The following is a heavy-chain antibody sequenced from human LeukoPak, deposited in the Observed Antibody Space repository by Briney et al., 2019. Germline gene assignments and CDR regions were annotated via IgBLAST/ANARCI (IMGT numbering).Heavy chain of an antibody. D-gene: IGHD1-26*01. CDR1: GYTFTSYG. Sequence: ASVKVSCKASGYTFTSYGISWVRQAPGQGLEGMGWTSAYNGNTNYAQKLQGRVTMTTDTSTSTAYMELRSLRSDDTAVYYCARVDESYRFDYGGQGTLVTVSP. J-gene: IGHJ4*02. CDR3: ARVDESYRFDY. CDR2: TSAYNGNT. V-gene: IGHV1-18*01.